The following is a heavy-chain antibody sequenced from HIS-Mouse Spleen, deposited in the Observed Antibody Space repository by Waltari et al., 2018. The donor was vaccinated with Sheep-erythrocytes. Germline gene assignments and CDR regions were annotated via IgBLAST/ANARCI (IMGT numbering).Heavy chain of an antibody. J-gene: IGHJ4*02. V-gene: IGHV3-23*01. CDR2: ISGSVGRT. Sequence: VQLLGSLRLSCAASGFTFSSYAMSWVRQAPGKGLEWVPAISGSVGRTYYATSLKGRLTISRDNSKNTLYLQMNSLRAEDTAVYYCAKQTLRRTYFDYWGQGTLVTVSS. CDR3: AKQTLRRTYFDY. CDR1: GFTFSSYA. D-gene: IGHD4-17*01.